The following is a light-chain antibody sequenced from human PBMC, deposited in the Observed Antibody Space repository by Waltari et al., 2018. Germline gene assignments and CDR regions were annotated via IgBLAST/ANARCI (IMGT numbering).Light chain of an antibody. CDR1: QSIGNK. CDR2: YAS. V-gene: IGKV6-21*01. Sequence: EIVLTQSPDFQSVTPKEKVTITCRASQSIGNKLHWYQQKPDQSPRLLIRYASQAFSGVPSRFSGSGSGTDFTLTINSLEAEDAATYYCHQSSSSPYTFGQGTKLEIK. CDR3: HQSSSSPYT. J-gene: IGKJ2*01.